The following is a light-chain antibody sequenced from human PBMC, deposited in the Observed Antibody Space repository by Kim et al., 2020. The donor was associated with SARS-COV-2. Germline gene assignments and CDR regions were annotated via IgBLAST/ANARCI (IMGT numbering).Light chain of an antibody. Sequence: DIQMTQSPSTLSASIGDRVTVTCRASERISSWLAWYQKKPGKAPKVVIYDASILESGVPSRFSGSGSGTEFTLTISSLQPDDFATYYFQQYNSYPWTFGQGTKVDIK. V-gene: IGKV1-5*01. CDR3: QQYNSYPWT. J-gene: IGKJ1*01. CDR1: ERISSW. CDR2: DAS.